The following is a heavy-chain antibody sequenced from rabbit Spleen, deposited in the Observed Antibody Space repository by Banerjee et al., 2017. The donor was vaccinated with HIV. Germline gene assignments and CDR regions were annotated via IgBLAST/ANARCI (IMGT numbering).Heavy chain of an antibody. CDR2: IDST. CDR3: ARDSAGREDFNL. V-gene: IGHV1S45*01. J-gene: IGHJ4*01. Sequence: QEQLEESGGDLVKPGASLTLTCTASGFTISGYHICWVRQAPGKGLEWIACIDSTYYASWAKGRFTISKTSSTTVTLQMTSLTAADTATYFCARDSAGREDFNLWGQGTLVTVS. CDR1: GFTISGYH. D-gene: IGHD4-1*01.